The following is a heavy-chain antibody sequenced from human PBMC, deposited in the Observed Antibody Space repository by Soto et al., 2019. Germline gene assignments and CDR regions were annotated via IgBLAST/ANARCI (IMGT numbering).Heavy chain of an antibody. CDR1: GGSFSGYH. V-gene: IGHV4-34*02. Sequence: QVQLQQWGAGLLKPSETLSLTCDVYGGSFSGYHWNWIRLSPGKGLEWIGEIHRSGATNYNPSLKSRVTLSVDTSKDQFSLGLSSVTAADTGVYYCARAAGSPYYMDVWGRGTTVTVSS. J-gene: IGHJ6*03. CDR3: ARAAGSPYYMDV. D-gene: IGHD3-10*01. CDR2: IHRSGAT.